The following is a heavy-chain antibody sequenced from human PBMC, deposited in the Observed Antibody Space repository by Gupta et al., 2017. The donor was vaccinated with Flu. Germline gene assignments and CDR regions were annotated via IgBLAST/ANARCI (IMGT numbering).Heavy chain of an antibody. CDR1: GFTVSNFA. V-gene: IGHV3-23*01. J-gene: IGHJ4*02. CDR2: ITGTVERT. CDR3: ARDFYVSGIFLD. Sequence: EGQLLESGGGLVQAGGSLRVCCAASGFTVSNFAMNWLRQAPGTGLEWVAGITGTVERTYYADSVNGRFTISRDNSKNTLFLKTNSLPAEDTAVYYCARDFYVSGIFLDWGQGTLVTVSS. D-gene: IGHD3-3*02.